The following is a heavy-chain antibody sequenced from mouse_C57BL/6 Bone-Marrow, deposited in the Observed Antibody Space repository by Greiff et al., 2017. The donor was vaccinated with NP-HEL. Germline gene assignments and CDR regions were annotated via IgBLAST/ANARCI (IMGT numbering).Heavy chain of an antibody. V-gene: IGHV1-15*01. Sequence: QVQLKESGAELVRPGASVTLSCKASGYTFTDYEMHWVKQTPVHGLEWIGAIDPDTGCTAYNQQFKGQAILTAAKSSSTAYMELSRLTSEDSAVYYCARNGSSSYYAMDDWGQGTSVTVSS. CDR2: IDPDTGCT. CDR1: GYTFTDYE. CDR3: ARNGSSSYYAMDD. J-gene: IGHJ4*01. D-gene: IGHD1-1*01.